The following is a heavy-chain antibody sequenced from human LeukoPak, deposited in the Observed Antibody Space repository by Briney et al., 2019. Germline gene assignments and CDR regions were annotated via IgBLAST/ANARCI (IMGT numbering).Heavy chain of an antibody. Sequence: SETLSLTCTVSGGSVSSSSYYWSWIRQPPGKGLEWIGYIYYSGSTNYNPSLKSRVTISVDTSKNQFSLKLSSVTAADTAVYYCAGENGDRVFDYWGQGTLVTVSS. V-gene: IGHV4-61*01. CDR3: AGENGDRVFDY. CDR1: GGSVSSSSYY. D-gene: IGHD4-17*01. CDR2: IYYSGST. J-gene: IGHJ4*02.